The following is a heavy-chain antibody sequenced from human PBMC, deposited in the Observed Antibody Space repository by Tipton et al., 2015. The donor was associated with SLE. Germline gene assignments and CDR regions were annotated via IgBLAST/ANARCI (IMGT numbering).Heavy chain of an antibody. V-gene: IGHV4-39*01. CDR1: GDSISNSPYY. Sequence: TLSLTCTVSGDSISNSPYYWGWIRQPPGKGLQWIGNIYYSGITHYNPSLKSRVTISVDTPKNQFSLNLSSVTAADSAVYYCARRVGVGYSYGFAYLGQGTLVTVSS. CDR2: IYYSGIT. CDR3: ARRVGVGYSYGFAY. J-gene: IGHJ4*02. D-gene: IGHD5-18*01.